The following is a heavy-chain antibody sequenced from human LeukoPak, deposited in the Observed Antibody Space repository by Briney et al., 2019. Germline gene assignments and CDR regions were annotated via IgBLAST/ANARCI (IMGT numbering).Heavy chain of an antibody. Sequence: GGSLRLSCAASGFTFTTYAMAWVRQAPGKGLEWVSTISRTGRTPYYADSVRGRFTISRDNSKNTLYLQMNSLRAEDTAVYYCAKDPAGDLIPYYYYYGMDVWGQGTTVTVSS. J-gene: IGHJ6*02. V-gene: IGHV3-23*01. CDR1: GFTFTTYA. CDR2: ISRTGRTP. CDR3: AKDPAGDLIPYYYYYGMDV. D-gene: IGHD4-17*01.